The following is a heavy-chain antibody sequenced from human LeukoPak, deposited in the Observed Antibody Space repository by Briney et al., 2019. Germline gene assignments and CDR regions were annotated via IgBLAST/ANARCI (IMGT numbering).Heavy chain of an antibody. Sequence: GGSLRLSCAASGLTGSHNYVSWVRQAPGKRLEWVSAIHTSGDTCYADSVKGRFTISRDTSKNTLYLQINSLRVEDTAVYYCIVFGDSNHWGQGTLVTVSS. CDR3: IVFGDSNH. CDR1: GLTGSHNY. CDR2: IHTSGDT. J-gene: IGHJ5*02. D-gene: IGHD4-17*01. V-gene: IGHV3-53*01.